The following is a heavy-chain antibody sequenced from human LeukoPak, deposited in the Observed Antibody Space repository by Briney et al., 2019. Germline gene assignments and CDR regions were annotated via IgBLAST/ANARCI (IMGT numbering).Heavy chain of an antibody. V-gene: IGHV4-59*01. CDR1: GGSISSYY. CDR2: IFYSGTT. Sequence: SETLSLTCAVSGGSISSYYWSWIRQPPGKGLEWIGFIFYSGTTNYNPSLKSRVTISVDTSKNQFSLKLSSVTAADTAVYYCARGGWNKFDYWGQGTLVTVSS. J-gene: IGHJ4*02. D-gene: IGHD3-22*01. CDR3: ARGGWNKFDY.